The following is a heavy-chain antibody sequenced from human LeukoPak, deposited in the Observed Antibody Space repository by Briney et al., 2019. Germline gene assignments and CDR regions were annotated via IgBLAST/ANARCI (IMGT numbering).Heavy chain of an antibody. D-gene: IGHD5-18*01. J-gene: IGHJ4*02. CDR3: AGVGVPRGYSYGQLDY. V-gene: IGHV4-59*01. CDR2: IYYSGST. CDR1: GGSIGSYY. Sequence: PSETLSLTCTVSGGSIGSYYWSWIRQPPGKGLEWIGYIYYSGSTNYNPSLKSRVTISVDTSKNQFSLKLSSVTAADTAVYYCAGVGVPRGYSYGQLDYWGQGTLVTVSS.